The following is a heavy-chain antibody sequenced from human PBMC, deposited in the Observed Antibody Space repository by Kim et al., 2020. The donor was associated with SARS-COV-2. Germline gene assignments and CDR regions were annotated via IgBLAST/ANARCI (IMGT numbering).Heavy chain of an antibody. D-gene: IGHD4-4*01. CDR3: ARDFTDYTYYYYGMDV. J-gene: IGHJ6*02. CDR2: IYYSGST. Sequence: SETLSLTCTVSGGSISSSSYYWGWIRQPPGKGLEWIGSIYYSGSTYYNPSLNSRVTISVDTSKNQFSLKLSSVTAADTAVYYCARDFTDYTYYYYGMDVWGQGTTVTVSS. CDR1: GGSISSSSYY. V-gene: IGHV4-39*07.